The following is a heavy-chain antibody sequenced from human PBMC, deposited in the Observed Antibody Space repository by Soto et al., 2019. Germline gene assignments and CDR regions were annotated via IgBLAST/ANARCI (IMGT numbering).Heavy chain of an antibody. CDR1: GFTVSSNY. J-gene: IGHJ4*02. CDR2: IYSGGST. D-gene: IGHD4-17*01. CDR3: ARTYGDYDPYFDY. Sequence: EVQLVETGGGLIQPGGSLRLSCAASGFTVSSNYMSWVRQAPGKGLEWVSVIYSGGSTYYADSVKGRFTISRDNSKNTLYLQMNSLRAEDTAVYYCARTYGDYDPYFDYWGQGTLVTVSS. V-gene: IGHV3-53*02.